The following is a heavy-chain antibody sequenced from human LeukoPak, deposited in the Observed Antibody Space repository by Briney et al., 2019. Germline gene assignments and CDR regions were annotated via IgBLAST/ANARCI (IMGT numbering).Heavy chain of an antibody. Sequence: VASVKVSCQASGYTFTSYAMHWVRQAPGQGLEWMGWISPYNEYTDYAQKLQDRVIMTTDTSTGTVSLELKSLRSDDTAVYYCARIQNGYDFDYWGQGTLVTVSS. V-gene: IGHV1-18*01. D-gene: IGHD5-12*01. J-gene: IGHJ4*02. CDR2: ISPYNEYT. CDR3: ARIQNGYDFDY. CDR1: GYTFTSYA.